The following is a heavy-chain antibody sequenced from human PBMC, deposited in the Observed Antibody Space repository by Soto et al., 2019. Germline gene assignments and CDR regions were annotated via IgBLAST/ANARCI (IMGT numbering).Heavy chain of an antibody. CDR2: INHSGST. CDR1: GGAFSGYY. V-gene: IGHV4-34*01. D-gene: IGHD6-19*01. Sequence: SETLSLTCAGFGGAFSGYYLSWVRQPPGKGLEWIGEINHSGSTNNNPSLKSRVTISVDTSKNQFSLKLSSVTAADTAVYYCARGSGTQRSSGWYGGYYYYGMDVWGQGTTVTVSS. CDR3: ARGSGTQRSSGWYGGYYYYGMDV. J-gene: IGHJ6*02.